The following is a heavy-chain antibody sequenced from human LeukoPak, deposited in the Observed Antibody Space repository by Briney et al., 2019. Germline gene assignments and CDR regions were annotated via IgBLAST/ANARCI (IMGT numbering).Heavy chain of an antibody. Sequence: SETLSLTCSVSGDSVSRSDSYWDWIRQPPGKGLEWIGTIYYSGRTYYSPSLKSRVTMSVDPSNNQFSLTLRSVTAADTAAYYCARRRYYDGSGYLEWGQGTLLSVSS. J-gene: IGHJ1*01. CDR1: GDSVSRSDSY. V-gene: IGHV4-39*01. CDR3: ARRRYYDGSGYLE. D-gene: IGHD3-22*01. CDR2: IYYSGRT.